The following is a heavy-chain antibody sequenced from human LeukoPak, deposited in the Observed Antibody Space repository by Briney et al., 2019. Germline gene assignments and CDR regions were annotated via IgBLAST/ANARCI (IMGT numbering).Heavy chain of an antibody. CDR1: GGSISSSPYY. D-gene: IGHD1-1*01. CDR2: IYYSGTT. J-gene: IGHJ6*03. Sequence: SETLSLTCTVSGGSISSSPYYWGWIRQPPGKGLEWIGSIYYSGTTHYSPSLESRVTISVDTSKNQFSLKLSSVTAADTAVYYCARVSWFPGTSYYYMDVWGKGTTVTVSS. CDR3: ARVSWFPGTSYYYMDV. V-gene: IGHV4-39*07.